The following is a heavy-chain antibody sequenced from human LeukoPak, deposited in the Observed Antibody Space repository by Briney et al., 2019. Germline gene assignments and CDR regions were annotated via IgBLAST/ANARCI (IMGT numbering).Heavy chain of an antibody. CDR3: ARDQQQLAPNYYYYYGMDV. V-gene: IGHV1-18*01. D-gene: IGHD6-13*01. CDR2: IHAYNGNT. J-gene: IGHJ6*02. CDR1: GYTFTSYG. Sequence: ASVKVSCKASGYTFTSYGISWVRQAPGQGLEWMGWIHAYNGNTNYAQKLQGRVTMTTDTSTSTAYMELRSLRSDDTAVYYCARDQQQLAPNYYYYYGMDVRGQGTTVTVSS.